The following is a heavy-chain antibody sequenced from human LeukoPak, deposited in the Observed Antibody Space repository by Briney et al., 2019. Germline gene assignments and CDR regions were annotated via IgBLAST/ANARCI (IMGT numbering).Heavy chain of an antibody. CDR3: ARGTTSAAAVPDY. CDR1: GASISNYY. Sequence: SETLSLTCTVSGASISNYYRSWIRQPPGKGLEWIGFFSHRGNTNYNPPLKTRITISAGTSKNQLSLKLKSVSATDTAIYYCARGTTSAAAVPDYWGQGTLVTVSS. D-gene: IGHD6-13*01. J-gene: IGHJ4*02. CDR2: FSHRGNT. V-gene: IGHV4-59*01.